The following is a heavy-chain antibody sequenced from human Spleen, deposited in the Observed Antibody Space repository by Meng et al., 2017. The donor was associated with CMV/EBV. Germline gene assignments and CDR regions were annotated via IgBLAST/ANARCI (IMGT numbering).Heavy chain of an antibody. Sequence: GESLKISCAASGFTFSSYSMNWVRQAPGKGLEWVSAISGSGGSTYYADSVKGRFTISRDNSKNTLYLQMNSLRAEDTAVYYCVRGAFCTSTSCYKYYYYAMDVWGQGTTVTVSS. CDR2: ISGSGGST. J-gene: IGHJ6*02. V-gene: IGHV3-23*01. CDR3: VRGAFCTSTSCYKYYYYAMDV. CDR1: GFTFSSYS. D-gene: IGHD2-2*02.